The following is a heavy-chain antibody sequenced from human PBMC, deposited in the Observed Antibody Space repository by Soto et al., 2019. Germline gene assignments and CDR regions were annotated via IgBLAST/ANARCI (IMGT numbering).Heavy chain of an antibody. V-gene: IGHV3-21*01. CDR1: GFTFSSYS. CDR2: ISSSGSYI. Sequence: GGSLRLSCAASGFTFSSYSMNWVRQAPGKGLEWVSSISSSGSYIYYADSVKGRFTISRDNAKNSLYLQMNSLRAEDTAVYYCARDSPQGGMDVWGQGTTVTVSS. J-gene: IGHJ6*02. CDR3: ARDSPQGGMDV.